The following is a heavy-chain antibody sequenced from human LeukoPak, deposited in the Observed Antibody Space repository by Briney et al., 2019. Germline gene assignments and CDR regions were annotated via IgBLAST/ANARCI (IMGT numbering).Heavy chain of an antibody. CDR3: AREGVQGYYDSSGYFNWFDP. V-gene: IGHV1-69*04. J-gene: IGHJ5*02. CDR2: IIPIFGIA. CDR1: GGSFNNYA. Sequence: SVKVSCKASGGSFNNYAISWVRQAPGQGLEWMGRIIPIFGIANSAQKFQGRVTITADKSTNTAYMELSSLRSEDTAVYYCAREGVQGYYDSSGYFNWFDPWGQGTLVTVSS. D-gene: IGHD3-22*01.